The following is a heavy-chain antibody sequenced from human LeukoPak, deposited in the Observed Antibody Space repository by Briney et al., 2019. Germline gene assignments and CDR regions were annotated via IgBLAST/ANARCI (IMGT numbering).Heavy chain of an antibody. D-gene: IGHD5-12*01. CDR2: ISSSGSTI. CDR1: GFTFSSYG. CDR3: AKDGAWLRFDD. Sequence: HAGGSLRLSCGASGFTFSSYGMHWVRQAPGKGLEWVSYISSSGSTIYYADSVRGRFIISRDNAKNSLYLQMNSLRAEDTAVYYCAKDGAWLRFDDWGQGILVTVSS. V-gene: IGHV3-48*04. J-gene: IGHJ4*02.